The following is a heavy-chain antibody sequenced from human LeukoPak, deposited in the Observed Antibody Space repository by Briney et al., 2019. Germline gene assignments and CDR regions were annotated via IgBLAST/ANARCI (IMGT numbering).Heavy chain of an antibody. J-gene: IGHJ6*02. D-gene: IGHD6-6*01. Sequence: PGGSLRLSCAGYGFTFNYHSMNWVRQAPGKGLEWISYISRSGDTIYYADSVKGRFTISRDNAKNSLYLQMNRLRAEDTAVYYCARDSPGSSRFYHYYGLDVWGQGTTVTVSS. V-gene: IGHV3-48*04. CDR1: GFTFNYHS. CDR3: ARDSPGSSRFYHYYGLDV. CDR2: ISRSGDTI.